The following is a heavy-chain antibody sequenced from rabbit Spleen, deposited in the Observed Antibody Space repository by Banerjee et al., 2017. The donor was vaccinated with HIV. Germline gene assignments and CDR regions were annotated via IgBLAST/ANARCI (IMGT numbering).Heavy chain of an antibody. V-gene: IGHV1S40*01. J-gene: IGHJ6*01. D-gene: IGHD8-1*01. CDR2: IYTGSSGST. CDR1: GIDFSSYYY. Sequence: QSLEESGGDLVKPGASLTLTCKASGIDFSSYYYMCWVRQAPGKGLEWIACIYTGSSGSTYYASWAKGRFTCSKTSSTTVTLQMTSLTAADTATYFCARDAATSFSSYGMDLWGPGTLVTVS. CDR3: ARDAATSFSSYGMDL.